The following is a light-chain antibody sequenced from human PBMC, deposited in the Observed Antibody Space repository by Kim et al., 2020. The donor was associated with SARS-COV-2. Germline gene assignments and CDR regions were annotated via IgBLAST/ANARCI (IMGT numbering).Light chain of an antibody. CDR2: GKY. CDR1: SLRNYY. CDR3: SSRDSTGDHVV. J-gene: IGLJ3*02. Sequence: SSELTQDPAVSVALGQTVRLICQGDSLRNYYATWYQQRPGQAPTLVLYGKYDRPSGIPDRFSGSASGNTASLTITGAQAEDEGDYYCSSRDSTGDHVVFGGGTQLTVL. V-gene: IGLV3-19*01.